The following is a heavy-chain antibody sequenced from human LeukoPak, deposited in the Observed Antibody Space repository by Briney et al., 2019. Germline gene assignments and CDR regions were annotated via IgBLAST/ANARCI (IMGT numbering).Heavy chain of an antibody. CDR2: IDYSGST. V-gene: IGHV4-39*07. D-gene: IGHD6-19*01. CDR3: ARTSSSGLVGGYYFDY. CDR1: GGSISSSSYY. J-gene: IGHJ4*02. Sequence: SETLSLTCTVSGGSISSSSYYWGWIRQPPGKGLEWIGSIDYSGSTYYNPSRKSRVTISVDTSKNQFSLKLSSVTAADTAVYYCARTSSSGLVGGYYFDYWGQGTLVTVSS.